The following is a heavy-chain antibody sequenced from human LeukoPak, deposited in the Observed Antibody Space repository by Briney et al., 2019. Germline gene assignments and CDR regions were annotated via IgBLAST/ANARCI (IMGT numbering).Heavy chain of an antibody. CDR2: INPNSGGT. V-gene: IGHV1-2*04. CDR3: ARGAYCGGDCYLLDY. J-gene: IGHJ4*02. Sequence: GASVKVSCKTSGYTFTDYYIHWVRQAPGQGLEWMGWINPNSGGTNYAQKFQGWVTMTRDTSISTAYMELSRLRSDDTAVYYCARGAYCGGDCYLLDYWGQGTLVTVSS. D-gene: IGHD2-21*02. CDR1: GYTFTDYY.